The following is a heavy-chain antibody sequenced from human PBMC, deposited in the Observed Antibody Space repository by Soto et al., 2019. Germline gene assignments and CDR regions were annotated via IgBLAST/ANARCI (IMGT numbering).Heavy chain of an antibody. CDR3: VRGQPHRITIFEVVIRSYDYGMDV. D-gene: IGHD3-3*01. Sequence: QVQLQQWGAGLLKPSETLSLTCAVYGGSFTGYYWTWIRQTPGKGLEWIGEINYRGSTYYNPSLESRITMAVDTWKNQFSLKLSSVTAADTAVYFCVRGQPHRITIFEVVIRSYDYGMDVWGQGTKVTVSS. J-gene: IGHJ6*02. V-gene: IGHV4-34*01. CDR1: GGSFTGYY. CDR2: INYRGST.